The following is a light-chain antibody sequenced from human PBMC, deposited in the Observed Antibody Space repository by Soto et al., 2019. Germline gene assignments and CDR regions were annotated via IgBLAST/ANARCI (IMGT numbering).Light chain of an antibody. CDR2: GAS. CDR3: QQYNNWPPT. CDR1: QSVSRN. Sequence: EKVMTQSPATLSVSPGERATLSCRASQSVSRNLAWYQQKPGQAPRLLIYGASTRATAIPARFSGSGSGTEFTLTISSLQSEDFAVYHCQQYNNWPPTFGQGTKVEIK. V-gene: IGKV3-15*01. J-gene: IGKJ1*01.